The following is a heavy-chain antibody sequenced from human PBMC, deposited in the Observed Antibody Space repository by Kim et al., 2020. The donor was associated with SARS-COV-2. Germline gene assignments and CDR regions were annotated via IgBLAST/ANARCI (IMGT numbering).Heavy chain of an antibody. D-gene: IGHD6-19*01. CDR1: GGSISRYY. CDR2: IYYSGST. V-gene: IGHV4-59*13. CDR3: ARVESGWYGEVNWVDP. J-gene: IGHJ5*02. Sequence: SESLSLTCTVSGGSISRYYWSWIRQPPGKGLEWVGYIYYSGSTNYNPSLKSRVTISVDTSKNQFSLKLSSVTAADTAVYYFARVESGWYGEVNWVDPWGQGTLVTVSS.